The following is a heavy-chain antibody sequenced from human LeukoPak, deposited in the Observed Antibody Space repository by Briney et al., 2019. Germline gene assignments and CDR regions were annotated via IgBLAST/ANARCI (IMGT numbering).Heavy chain of an antibody. J-gene: IGHJ4*02. D-gene: IGHD6-19*01. Sequence: GGSLRLSCAASGFTFSNYAMSWVRQAPGKGLEWVSGISGGGGTTYYADSVEGRFTISRDNSKNTLYLQMNSLRAEDTAVYHCAKLRAVTGMYWGQGALVTVSS. CDR2: ISGGGGTT. V-gene: IGHV3-23*01. CDR3: AKLRAVTGMY. CDR1: GFTFSNYA.